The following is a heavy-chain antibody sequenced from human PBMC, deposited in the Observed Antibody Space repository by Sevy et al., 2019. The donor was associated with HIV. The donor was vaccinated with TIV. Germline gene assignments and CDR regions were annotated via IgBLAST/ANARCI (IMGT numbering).Heavy chain of an antibody. Sequence: SETLSLTCTVSGGSISSYYWSWIRQPPGKGLEWIGYIYYSGSTNYNPALKSRVTISVDTSKNQFSLKLSSVTAADTAVYYCARDRDYDSSGYYYRDYGMDVWGQGTTVTVSS. CDR1: GGSISSYY. J-gene: IGHJ6*02. D-gene: IGHD3-22*01. CDR3: ARDRDYDSSGYYYRDYGMDV. CDR2: IYYSGST. V-gene: IGHV4-59*01.